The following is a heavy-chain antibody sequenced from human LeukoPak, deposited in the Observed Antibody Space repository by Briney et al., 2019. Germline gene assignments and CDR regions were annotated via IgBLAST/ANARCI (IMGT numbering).Heavy chain of an antibody. J-gene: IGHJ3*02. CDR3: ARVWGYDSSGYYALVAFDI. Sequence: PSETLSLTCTVSGGSISSGGYYWSWIRQHPGKGLEWIGYIYYSGSTYYNPSLKSRVTISVDTSKNQFSLKLSSVTAADTAVYYCARVWGYDSSGYYALVAFDIWGQGTMVTVSS. D-gene: IGHD3-22*01. CDR1: GGSISSGGYY. CDR2: IYYSGST. V-gene: IGHV4-31*03.